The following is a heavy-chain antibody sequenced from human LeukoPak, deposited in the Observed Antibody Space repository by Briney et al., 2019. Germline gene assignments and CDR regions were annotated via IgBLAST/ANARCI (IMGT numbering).Heavy chain of an antibody. CDR1: GFTFSDHF. Sequence: PGGSLRLSCAASGFTFSDHFMTWIRQAPGKGLEWISYISGSGATYYADSVKGRFTISRDNAKNSLYLQMNSLRAEDTAVYYCARYYDSSGYYYFDYWGQGTLVTVSS. CDR2: ISGSGAT. J-gene: IGHJ4*02. CDR3: ARYYDSSGYYYFDY. D-gene: IGHD3-22*01. V-gene: IGHV3-11*01.